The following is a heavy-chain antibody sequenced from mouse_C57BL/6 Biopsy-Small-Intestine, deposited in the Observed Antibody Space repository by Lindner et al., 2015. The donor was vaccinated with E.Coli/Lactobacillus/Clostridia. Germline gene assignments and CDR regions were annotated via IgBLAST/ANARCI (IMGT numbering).Heavy chain of an antibody. CDR2: ISVYNGNT. Sequence: SVKVSCKASGYSFRSYGISWVRQAPGQGPEWMGWISVYNGNTKYAQKFQGRVTMTTDTSTSTAYMEVRSLRSDDTAVYYCARDLPPSGYYMDVWGKGTTVTVSS. CDR3: ARDLPPSGYYMDV. J-gene: IGHJ1*03. V-gene: IGHV1-66*01. D-gene: IGHD3-1*01. CDR1: GYSFRSYG.